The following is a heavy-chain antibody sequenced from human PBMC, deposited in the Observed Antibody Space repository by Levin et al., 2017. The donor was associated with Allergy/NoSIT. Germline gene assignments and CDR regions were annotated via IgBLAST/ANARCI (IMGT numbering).Heavy chain of an antibody. J-gene: IGHJ4*02. CDR2: ISYDGSNK. CDR1: GFTFSRYG. V-gene: IGHV3-30*18. CDR3: EKDLSSYYDILTGYADY. Sequence: GGSLRLSCAASGFTFSRYGMHWVRQAPGKGLEWVAVISYDGSNKYYADSVKGRFTISRDNSKNTLYLQLNSLRTEDTAVYYCEKDLSSYYDILTGYADYWGQGTLVTVSS. D-gene: IGHD3-9*01.